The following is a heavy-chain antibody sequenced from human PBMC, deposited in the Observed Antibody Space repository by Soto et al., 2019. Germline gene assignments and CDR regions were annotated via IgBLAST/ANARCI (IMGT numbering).Heavy chain of an antibody. Sequence: SVKVYCKTSVYTFTNYVWDWVRQDPGQGLEWMGWINSGNGNTKYSEKFQGRVTITRDTSASTAYMELNSLTSEDTAVYYCARGLTIFGVVIGYWGQGTLVTVSS. J-gene: IGHJ4*02. CDR3: ARGLTIFGVVIGY. V-gene: IGHV1-3*01. CDR2: INSGNGNT. CDR1: VYTFTNYV. D-gene: IGHD3-3*01.